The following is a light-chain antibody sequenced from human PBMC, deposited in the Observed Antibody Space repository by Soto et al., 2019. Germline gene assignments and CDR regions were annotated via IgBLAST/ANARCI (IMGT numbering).Light chain of an antibody. Sequence: QSVLTQPASVSGSPGQSITVSCTGTSSDIGGYIFVSWYQQHPGKAPKLMIYDINNRPSGGSKRFSGSKSGNTASLTISGLQAEDEADYYCVSYTARSSYVFGTGTKVTVL. V-gene: IGLV2-14*01. CDR1: SSDIGGYIF. J-gene: IGLJ1*01. CDR2: DIN. CDR3: VSYTARSSYV.